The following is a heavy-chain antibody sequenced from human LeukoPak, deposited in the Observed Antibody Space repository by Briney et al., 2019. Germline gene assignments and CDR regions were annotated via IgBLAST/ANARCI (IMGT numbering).Heavy chain of an antibody. CDR2: IIPIFGTA. CDR3: ARVGPYSGSYGGWFDP. J-gene: IGHJ5*02. D-gene: IGHD1-26*01. V-gene: IGHV1-69*01. Sequence: SVKVSCKASGGTFSSYAISWVRQAPGQGLEWMRGIIPIFGTANYAQKFQGRVTITADESTSTAYMELSSLRAEDTAVYYCARVGPYSGSYGGWFDPWGQGTLVTVSS. CDR1: GGTFSSYA.